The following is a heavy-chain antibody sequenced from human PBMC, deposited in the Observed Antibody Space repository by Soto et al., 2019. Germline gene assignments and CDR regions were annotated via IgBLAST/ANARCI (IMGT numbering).Heavy chain of an antibody. V-gene: IGHV1-8*01. CDR3: ARGMITFGGVIVSVAFDI. D-gene: IGHD3-16*02. J-gene: IGHJ3*02. Sequence: ASVKVSCKASGYTFTSYDINWVRQATGQGLEWMGWMNPNSGNTGYAQKFQGRVTMTRNTSISTAYMELSSLRSEDTAVYYCARGMITFGGVIVSVAFDIWGQGTMVTVSS. CDR2: MNPNSGNT. CDR1: GYTFTSYD.